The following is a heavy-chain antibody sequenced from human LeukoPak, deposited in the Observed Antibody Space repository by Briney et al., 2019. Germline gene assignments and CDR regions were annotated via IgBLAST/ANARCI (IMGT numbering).Heavy chain of an antibody. Sequence: SETLSLTCTVSGGSISSYYWSWIRQPPGKGLEWSGYIYYSGSTNYNPSLKSRVTISVDTSKNQFSLKLSSVTAADTAVYYCARDRYGDYDFDYWGQGTLVTVSS. CDR1: GGSISSYY. CDR2: IYYSGST. D-gene: IGHD4-17*01. CDR3: ARDRYGDYDFDY. V-gene: IGHV4-59*01. J-gene: IGHJ4*02.